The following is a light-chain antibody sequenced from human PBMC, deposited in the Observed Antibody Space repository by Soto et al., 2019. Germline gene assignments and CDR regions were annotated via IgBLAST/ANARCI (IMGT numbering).Light chain of an antibody. CDR2: AAS. CDR3: QQYYSYPRG. J-gene: IGKJ2*03. V-gene: IGKV1-8*01. Sequence: AIRMTQSPSSLSASTGDRVTITCRASQGISSYLAWYQQKPGKAPKLLIYAASTLQSGVQSRFSGSGSGTDVTLTISCLQSEDFATYYCQQYYSYPRGFGQGTKLEIK. CDR1: QGISSY.